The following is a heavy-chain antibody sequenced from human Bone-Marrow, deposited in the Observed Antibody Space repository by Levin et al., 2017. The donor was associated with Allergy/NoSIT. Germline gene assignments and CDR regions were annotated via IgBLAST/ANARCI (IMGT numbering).Heavy chain of an antibody. Sequence: GGSLRLSCKGSGYSFISYWIAWVRQTPGKGLEWMGSIYPGDSDTKYSPPFLGQVTISVDKSISTAYLQWNSLKASDTAIYYCASDFHYDNGMDVWGQWTTVTVSS. CDR3: ASDFHYDNGMDV. V-gene: IGHV5-51*01. CDR2: IYPGDSDT. J-gene: IGHJ6*02. CDR1: GYSFISYW. D-gene: IGHD3/OR15-3a*01.